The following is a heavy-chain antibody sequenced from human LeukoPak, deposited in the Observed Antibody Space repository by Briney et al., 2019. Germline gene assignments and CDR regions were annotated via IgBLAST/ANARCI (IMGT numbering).Heavy chain of an antibody. J-gene: IGHJ6*03. V-gene: IGHV3-30*02. CDR2: ILYDGSNK. CDR1: GVTFSSYG. CDR3: AKGHRSGSYPYYYYYMDV. Sequence: GSLRLSCAASGVTFSSYGVHWVRQAPGKGLEGVAVILYDGSNKYYADSVKGRFTISRDNSKNTLYLQMNSLRAEDTAVYYCAKGHRSGSYPYYYYYMDVWGKGTTVTVSS. D-gene: IGHD1-26*01.